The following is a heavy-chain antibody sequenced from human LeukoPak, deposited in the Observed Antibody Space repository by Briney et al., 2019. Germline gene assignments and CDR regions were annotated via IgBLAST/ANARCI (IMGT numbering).Heavy chain of an antibody. V-gene: IGHV4-39*01. CDR3: ARRSGTYHAFDI. CDR2: IYYSGST. Sequence: SETLSFTCTVSGGSISSSSYYWGWIRQPPGKGLEWIGSIYYSGSTYYNPSLKSRVTISVDTSKNQFSLKLSSVTAADTAVYYCARRSGTYHAFDIWGQGTMVTVSS. J-gene: IGHJ3*02. CDR1: GGSISSSSYY. D-gene: IGHD1-26*01.